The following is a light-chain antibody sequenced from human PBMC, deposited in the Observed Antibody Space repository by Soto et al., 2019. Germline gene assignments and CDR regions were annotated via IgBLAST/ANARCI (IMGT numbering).Light chain of an antibody. J-gene: IGKJ4*01. CDR2: DAS. Sequence: DFQMTQSPSTLSGSVGDRVTITCRASQSISSWLAWYQQKPGKAPKLLIYDASSLESGVPSRFSGSGSGTEFTLTISSLQPDDFATYYCQQYNSSPPSFGGGTKVEIK. V-gene: IGKV1-5*01. CDR3: QQYNSSPPS. CDR1: QSISSW.